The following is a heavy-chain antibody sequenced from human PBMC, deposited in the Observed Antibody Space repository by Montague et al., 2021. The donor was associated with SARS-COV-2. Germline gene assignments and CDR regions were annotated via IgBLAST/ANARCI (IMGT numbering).Heavy chain of an antibody. V-gene: IGHV4-39*01. D-gene: IGHD5/OR15-5a*01. CDR2: IYYSGST. CDR3: ARLYDSSSDYYGMDV. J-gene: IGHJ6*02. CDR1: GGSISSSSYY. Sequence: SETLSLTCTVSGGSISSSSYYWGWIRQPPGKGLEWIGSIYYSGSTYYNPSLKSRVTISVDTSKNRFSLKLSSVTAADTGVYYCARLYDSSSDYYGMDVWGQGTTVTVSS.